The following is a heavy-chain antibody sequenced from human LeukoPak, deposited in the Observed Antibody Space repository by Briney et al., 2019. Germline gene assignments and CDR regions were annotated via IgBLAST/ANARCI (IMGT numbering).Heavy chain of an antibody. CDR2: INHSGST. CDR3: ARLGRGPYSGSYPPN. V-gene: IGHV4-34*01. Sequence: SETLSLTCAVYGGSFSNYYWSWIRQPPGKGLEWIGEINHSGSTKYNPSLKSRVTISVDTSKNQFSLKLSSVTAADTAVYYCARLGRGPYSGSYPPNWGQGTLVTVSS. D-gene: IGHD1-26*01. CDR1: GGSFSNYY. J-gene: IGHJ4*02.